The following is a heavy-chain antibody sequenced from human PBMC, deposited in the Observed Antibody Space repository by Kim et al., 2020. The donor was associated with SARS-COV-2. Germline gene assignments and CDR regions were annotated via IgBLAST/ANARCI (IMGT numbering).Heavy chain of an antibody. CDR1: GDSSSRSY. D-gene: IGHD3-10*01. Sequence: SETLSLTCTISGDSSSRSYWNWFRQPPGKGLEWIGYISYSGNTNYSPSLKSRVAISVHTSKSQVYLKVRSVTAADTAVYYCARQRGQYLAPLDYWGQGILVTVSS. CDR2: ISYSGNT. J-gene: IGHJ4*01. CDR3: ARQRGQYLAPLDY. V-gene: IGHV4-59*08.